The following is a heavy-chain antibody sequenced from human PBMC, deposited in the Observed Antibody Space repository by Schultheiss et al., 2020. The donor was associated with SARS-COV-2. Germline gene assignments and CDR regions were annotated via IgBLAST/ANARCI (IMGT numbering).Heavy chain of an antibody. Sequence: GESLKISCAASGFTFSSYGMHWVRQAPGKGLEWVSAISGSGGSTYYADSVKGRFTISRDNSKNTLYLQMNSLRAEDTAVYYCARDYGDYLDYWGQGTLVTVSS. CDR3: ARDYGDYLDY. V-gene: IGHV3-23*01. CDR2: ISGSGGST. J-gene: IGHJ4*02. CDR1: GFTFSSYG. D-gene: IGHD4-17*01.